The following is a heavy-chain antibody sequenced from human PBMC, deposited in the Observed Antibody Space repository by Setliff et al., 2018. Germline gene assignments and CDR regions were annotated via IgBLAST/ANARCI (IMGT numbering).Heavy chain of an antibody. CDR1: GGSVNSGYDN. CDR3: ARASSGWYSAYYYYLDV. Sequence: LSLTCTVSGGSVNSGYDNWNWLRQPAGKGLEWIGHINRRGSTNFSPSLKSRVTISLDTSKNQFSLNLTSVTAADTAVYYCARASSGWYSAYYYYLDVWGKGTTVTVSS. J-gene: IGHJ6*03. V-gene: IGHV4-61*09. D-gene: IGHD6-19*01. CDR2: INRRGST.